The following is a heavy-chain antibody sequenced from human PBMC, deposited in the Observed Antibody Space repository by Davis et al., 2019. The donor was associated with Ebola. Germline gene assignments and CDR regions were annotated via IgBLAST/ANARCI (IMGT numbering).Heavy chain of an antibody. D-gene: IGHD2-15*01. Sequence: ASVKVSCKASGYTFTGYYMHWVRQAPGQGLEWMGRINPNSGGTNYAQKFQGRVTMTRDTSISTAYMELSRLRSDDTAVYYCARVGYCSGGSCYFYDYWGQGTLVTVSS. V-gene: IGHV1-2*06. CDR1: GYTFTGYY. CDR2: INPNSGGT. J-gene: IGHJ4*02. CDR3: ARVGYCSGGSCYFYDY.